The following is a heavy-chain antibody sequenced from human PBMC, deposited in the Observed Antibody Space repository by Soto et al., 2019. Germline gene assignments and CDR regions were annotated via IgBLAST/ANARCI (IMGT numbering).Heavy chain of an antibody. CDR3: ARVAPSRSYSFDY. CDR1: GYTFTSYG. D-gene: IGHD1-26*01. J-gene: IGHJ4*02. Sequence: ASVKVSCKASGYTFTSYGISWVRQAPGQGLEWMGWISAYNGNTNYAQKLQGRVTMTTDTSTSTAYKELRSLRSDDTAVYYCARVAPSRSYSFDYWGQGTLVTVSS. CDR2: ISAYNGNT. V-gene: IGHV1-18*01.